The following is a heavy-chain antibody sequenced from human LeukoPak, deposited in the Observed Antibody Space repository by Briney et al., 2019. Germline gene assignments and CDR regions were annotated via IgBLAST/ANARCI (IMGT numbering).Heavy chain of an antibody. Sequence: SETLSLTCTVSGGSISSHYWSWIWQPPGKGLEWIGYIYYSGSSKYNPSLKSRVTISVDTSKNQFSLKLSSVTAADTAVYYCARLYDSSGYTNWLDPWGQGTLVTVSS. J-gene: IGHJ5*02. D-gene: IGHD3-22*01. V-gene: IGHV4-59*11. CDR1: GGSISSHY. CDR3: ARLYDSSGYTNWLDP. CDR2: IYYSGSS.